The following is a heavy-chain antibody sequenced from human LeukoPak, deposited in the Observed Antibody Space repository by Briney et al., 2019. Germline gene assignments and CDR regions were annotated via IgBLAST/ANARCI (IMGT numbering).Heavy chain of an antibody. J-gene: IGHJ6*02. CDR3: ARRQLVRSDYYGMDV. CDR2: ISSSSSYI. Sequence: PGGSLRLSCAASGFTFSSYRMNWVRQAPGKGLEWVSCISSSSSYIYYADSVKGRFTISRDNAKNSLYLQMNSLRAEDTAVYYCARRQLVRSDYYGMDVWGQGTTVTVSS. D-gene: IGHD6-6*01. V-gene: IGHV3-21*01. CDR1: GFTFSSYR.